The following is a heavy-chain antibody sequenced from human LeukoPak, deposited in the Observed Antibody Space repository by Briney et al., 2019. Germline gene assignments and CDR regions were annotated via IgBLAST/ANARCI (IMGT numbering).Heavy chain of an antibody. V-gene: IGHV3-30*14. CDR2: ISYDESHK. CDR1: GFTFSSYA. Sequence: GGSLRLSCAASGFTFSSYAMHWVRQAPGKGLEWVAVISYDESHKYYADSVKGRFTISRDNSKNTLYLQMNSLRAEDTAVYYCARDVQVATIYPLDYWGQGTLVTVSS. CDR3: ARDVQVATIYPLDY. J-gene: IGHJ4*02. D-gene: IGHD5-12*01.